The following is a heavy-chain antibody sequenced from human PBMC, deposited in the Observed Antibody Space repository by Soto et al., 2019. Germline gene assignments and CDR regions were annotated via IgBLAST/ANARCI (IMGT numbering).Heavy chain of an antibody. D-gene: IGHD6-13*01. Sequence: PSETLSLTCTVSGGSISNGDYYWTWISQPPGKGLAWIGYIYYSGSAYYNPSLESRVAFSLDTSTNQFSLRLSSVTAADTAVYYCARDSLGISAATMRYSWGRRTLVTVSS. CDR3: ARDSLGISAATMRYS. J-gene: IGHJ4*02. V-gene: IGHV4-30-4*01. CDR2: IYYSGSA. CDR1: GGSISNGDYY.